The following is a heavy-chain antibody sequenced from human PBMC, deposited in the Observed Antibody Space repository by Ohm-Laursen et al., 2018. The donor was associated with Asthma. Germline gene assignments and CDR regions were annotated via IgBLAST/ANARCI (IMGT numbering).Heavy chain of an antibody. CDR1: GFAFSNIW. CDR2: ITSERSGGTR. Sequence: SLRLSCSASGFAFSNIWMTWVRQSPGKGLEWVGRITSERSGGTRAYAAPVKDRFTISRDDSKTTLYLQMNSLETEDTAVYFCATYNQYNAFDLWGQGTMVNVSS. J-gene: IGHJ3*01. V-gene: IGHV3-15*01. D-gene: IGHD1-14*01. CDR3: ATYNQYNAFDL.